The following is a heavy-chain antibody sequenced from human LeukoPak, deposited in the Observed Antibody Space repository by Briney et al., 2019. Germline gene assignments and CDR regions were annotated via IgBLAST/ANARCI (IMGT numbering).Heavy chain of an antibody. J-gene: IGHJ4*02. CDR3: AKGREFSANYFDY. CDR1: GFTFSSYG. V-gene: IGHV3-30*18. CDR2: ISYDGSNK. Sequence: GGSLRLSCAASGFTFSSYGMHWVRQAPGKGLEWVAVISYDGSNKYYADSVKGRFTISRDNSKNTLYLQMNSLRAEDTAVYYCAKGREFSANYFDYWGQGTPATVSS. D-gene: IGHD3-16*02.